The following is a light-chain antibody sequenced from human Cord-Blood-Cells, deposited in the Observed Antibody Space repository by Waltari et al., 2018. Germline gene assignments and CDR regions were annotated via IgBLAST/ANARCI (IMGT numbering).Light chain of an antibody. CDR3: GADHGSGSNFVWV. Sequence: QPVLTQPPSASASLGASLTLTCPLSIGYSNDKVDWDPHSPGKGPRFVVGVGTGGIVGSKGDGIPDRFSVLGSGLNRYLTIKNIHEEDESDYHCGADHGSGSNFVWVFGGGTKLTVL. J-gene: IGLJ3*02. CDR1: IGYSNDK. V-gene: IGLV9-49*01. CDR2: VGTGGIVG.